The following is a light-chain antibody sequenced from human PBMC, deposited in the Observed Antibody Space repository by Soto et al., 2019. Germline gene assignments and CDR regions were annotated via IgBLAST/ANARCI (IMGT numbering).Light chain of an antibody. J-gene: IGLJ2*01. V-gene: IGLV1-51*01. CDR2: DNN. CDR3: GTWDSGLSVVV. CDR1: NSNIGNKD. Sequence: QSVLTQPPSVSAAPGQKVTISCSGSNSNIGNKDVSWYQQFPGTAPKLLIYDNNRRPSGIPDRFSASKSGTLATLANTALQTGDEADYYCGTWDSGLSVVVFGGGTKLTVL.